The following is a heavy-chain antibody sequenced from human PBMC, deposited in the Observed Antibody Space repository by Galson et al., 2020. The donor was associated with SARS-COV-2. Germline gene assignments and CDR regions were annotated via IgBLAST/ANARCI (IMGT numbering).Heavy chain of an antibody. J-gene: IGHJ6*02. CDR2: IYTSGNT. Sequence: SETLSLTCTVSGASIRSGRYHWSWIRQPAGKGLESIGRIYTSGNTNYNPSLKSRDTISLDTSKNQVSLRLRSVTAADTAVYYCARGEFFEFNYYGMDVWGQGTTVTVSS. CDR3: ARGEFFEFNYYGMDV. CDR1: GASIRSGRYH. D-gene: IGHD3-3*01. V-gene: IGHV4-61*02.